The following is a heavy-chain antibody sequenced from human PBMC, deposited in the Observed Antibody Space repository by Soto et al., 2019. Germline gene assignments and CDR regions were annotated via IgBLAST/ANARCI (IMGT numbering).Heavy chain of an antibody. CDR2: IYYSGST. CDR1: GGSISSSSYY. D-gene: IGHD6-13*01. J-gene: IGHJ3*02. V-gene: IGHV4-39*01. CDR3: ARKGFDSSSWYGLVFDI. Sequence: PSETLSLTCTVSGGSISSSSYYWGWIRQPPGKGLEWIGSIYYSGSTYYNPSLKSRVTISVDTSKNQFSLKLSSVTAEETAEYYWARKGFDSSSWYGLVFDIWGQGKMVTVSS.